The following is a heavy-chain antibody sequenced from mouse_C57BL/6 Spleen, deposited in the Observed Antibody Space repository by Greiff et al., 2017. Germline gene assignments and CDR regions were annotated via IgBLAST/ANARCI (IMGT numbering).Heavy chain of an antibody. CDR2: LYPGDGDT. J-gene: IGHJ2*01. CDR1: GYAFSSSW. Sequence: VQLQQSGPELVKPGASVKISCKASGYAFSSSWMNWVKQRPGKGLEWIGRLYPGDGDTNYNGKFKGKDTLTADKSSSTAYMQLSSLTSEDSAVYFWARVYCSPYYFDYWGQGTTLLVSS. V-gene: IGHV1-82*01. D-gene: IGHD1-1*01. CDR3: ARVYCSPYYFDY.